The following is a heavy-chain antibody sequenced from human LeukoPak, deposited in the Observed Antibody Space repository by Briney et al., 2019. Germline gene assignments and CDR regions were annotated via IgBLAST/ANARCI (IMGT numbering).Heavy chain of an antibody. J-gene: IGHJ4*02. CDR2: ISGYNGHT. V-gene: IGHV1-18*01. D-gene: IGHD3-22*01. CDR3: ARSYYDLLATFDY. CDR1: GYTFTNYG. Sequence: ASVKVSCKASGYTFTNYGITWVRQAPGQGLEWMGWISGYNGHTKYAQKFQGRVTVTRDTSTSTVYMELSSLRSEDTAVCYCARSYYDLLATFDYWGQGTLVTVSS.